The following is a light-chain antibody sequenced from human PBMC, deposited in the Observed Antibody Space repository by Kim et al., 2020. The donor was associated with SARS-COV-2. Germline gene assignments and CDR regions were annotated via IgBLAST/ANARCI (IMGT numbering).Light chain of an antibody. CDR3: TSYTGRGIWV. CDR1: SSDIGAYNY. J-gene: IGLJ3*02. Sequence: GQSVTISCTGTSSDIGAYNYVSSFQQPPGKVPKLMIVDVSERLSGVSNRFSGSKSGNTAFLTISGLQPEVEADYYCTSYTGRGIWVFGGGTQLTVL. CDR2: DVS. V-gene: IGLV2-14*04.